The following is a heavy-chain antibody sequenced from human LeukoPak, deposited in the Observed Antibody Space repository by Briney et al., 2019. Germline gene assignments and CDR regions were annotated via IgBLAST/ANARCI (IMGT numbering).Heavy chain of an antibody. CDR3: ARRQVTTPDYLDY. J-gene: IGHJ4*02. Sequence: QPGGSLRLSCEASGFTFSSYEMNWVRQAPGKGLEWVSRLDSHGGSTSYADSVKGRFTISRDNAKNTLYLQLNSLRAEDTAVYYCARRQVTTPDYLDYWGQGTLVTVSS. D-gene: IGHD4-17*01. V-gene: IGHV3-74*01. CDR2: LDSHGGST. CDR1: GFTFSSYE.